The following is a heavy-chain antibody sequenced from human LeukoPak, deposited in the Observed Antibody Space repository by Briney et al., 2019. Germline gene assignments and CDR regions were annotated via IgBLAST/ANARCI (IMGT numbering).Heavy chain of an antibody. V-gene: IGHV1-2*02. CDR1: GYTFTGYN. D-gene: IGHD1-14*01. Sequence: ASVKVSCKASGYTFTGYNMHWVRQAPGQGLEWMGWINPDSGGTNYAQKFQGRVTMTRDTSISTAYMELSRLRSDDTAVYYCAPEVGRGYFDYWGQGTLVTVSS. CDR2: INPDSGGT. CDR3: APEVGRGYFDY. J-gene: IGHJ4*02.